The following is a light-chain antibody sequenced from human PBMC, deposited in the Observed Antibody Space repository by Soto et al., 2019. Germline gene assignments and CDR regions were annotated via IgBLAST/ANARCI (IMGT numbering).Light chain of an antibody. CDR1: QSVNSY. CDR3: QQRSNWPPVIT. V-gene: IGKV3-11*01. CDR2: HAS. J-gene: IGKJ5*01. Sequence: EIVLTQSPATLSLSPGERATLSCRASQSVNSYLAWYQQKPGQAPRLLIYHASNRATGIPARFSGSGSGTDFTLTISSLEPEDFAVYYCQQRSNWPPVITFGQGTRLEIK.